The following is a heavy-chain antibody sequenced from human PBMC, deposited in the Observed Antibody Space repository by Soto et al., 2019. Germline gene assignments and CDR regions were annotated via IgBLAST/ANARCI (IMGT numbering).Heavy chain of an antibody. Sequence: QVQLQQWGAGLLKPSETLSLTCAVYGGSFSGYYWSWIRQPPGEGLERIGEINHSGSTNYNPSLKSRVTSSVDPAKNQFSLELSSVTDADTAVDYFARGRVAAARDLSRYYYIDYWGQRALVTGSS. CDR2: INHSGST. V-gene: IGHV4-34*01. D-gene: IGHD2-2*01. CDR3: ARGRVAAARDLSRYYYIDY. CDR1: GGSFSGYY. J-gene: IGHJ4*02.